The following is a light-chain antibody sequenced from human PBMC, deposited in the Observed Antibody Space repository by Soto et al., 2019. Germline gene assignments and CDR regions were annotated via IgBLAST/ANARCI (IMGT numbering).Light chain of an antibody. Sequence: EVVMTQSPATLSVSPGERATLSCRASQSVSNKFAWYQQKPDQAPRLLIYGASSRATGVPARFSGSGSGTEFTLTISSLQSEDFAVYYCQQYNIWPLTFGGGTKVEIK. CDR1: QSVSNK. J-gene: IGKJ4*01. V-gene: IGKV3-15*01. CDR2: GAS. CDR3: QQYNIWPLT.